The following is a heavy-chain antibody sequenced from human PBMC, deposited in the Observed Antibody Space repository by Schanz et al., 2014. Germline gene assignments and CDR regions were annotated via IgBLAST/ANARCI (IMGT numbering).Heavy chain of an antibody. J-gene: IGHJ5*02. V-gene: IGHV1-18*01. CDR1: GYTFTSYG. D-gene: IGHD3-9*01. CDR2: ISVYTGNT. CDR3: AKAEYDIMTDSYARLDP. Sequence: QVQLVQSGAEVKKPGASVKVSCKASGYTFTSYGISWVRQAPGQGLEWMGWISVYTGNTKYGQKVQGRVTMTADTSTNTAYMEVRSLRSDDTAVYYCAKAEYDIMTDSYARLDPWGQGTLVTVSS.